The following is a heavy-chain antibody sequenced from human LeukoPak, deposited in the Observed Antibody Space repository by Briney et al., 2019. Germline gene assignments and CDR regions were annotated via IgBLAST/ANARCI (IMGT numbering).Heavy chain of an antibody. CDR3: AKDKEIVVVTGSLDY. V-gene: IGHV3-9*01. CDR2: ISWNSGSI. J-gene: IGHJ4*02. Sequence: GRSLRLSCAASGFTFDDYAMHWVRQAPGKGLEWVSGISWNSGSIGYADSVKGRFTISRDNAKNSLYLQMNSLRAEDTALYYCAKDKEIVVVTGSLDYWDQGTLVTVSS. CDR1: GFTFDDYA. D-gene: IGHD2-21*02.